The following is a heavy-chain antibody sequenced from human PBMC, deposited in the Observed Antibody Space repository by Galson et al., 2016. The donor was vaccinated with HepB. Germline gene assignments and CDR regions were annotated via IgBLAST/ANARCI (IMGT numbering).Heavy chain of an antibody. D-gene: IGHD3-16*01. CDR2: VSNDGVTT. CDR3: ANDVPSTGFWGDFDY. Sequence: SLRLSCAASGFTFTNFALSWVRQAPGKGLEWVSAVSNDGVTTYYADSVKGRFIVSRDNSKNTLYLQMNSLRAEDTAVYYCANDVPSTGFWGDFDYWGQGTLVTVSS. J-gene: IGHJ4*02. V-gene: IGHV3-23*01. CDR1: GFTFTNFA.